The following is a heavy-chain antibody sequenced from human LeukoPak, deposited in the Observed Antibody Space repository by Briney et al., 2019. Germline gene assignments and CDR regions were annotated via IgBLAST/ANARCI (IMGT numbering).Heavy chain of an antibody. V-gene: IGHV3-23*01. Sequence: GGSLRLSCAASGFTFSIYVMSWVRQAPGKGLEWVSTISGGTSGTHYADSVRGRFTISRDNSKNTLYLQMNSLRAEDTAVYYCAKRGVRYCSSTSCYPYWGQGTLVTVSS. D-gene: IGHD2-2*01. CDR1: GFTFSIYV. CDR2: ISGGTSGT. J-gene: IGHJ4*02. CDR3: AKRGVRYCSSTSCYPY.